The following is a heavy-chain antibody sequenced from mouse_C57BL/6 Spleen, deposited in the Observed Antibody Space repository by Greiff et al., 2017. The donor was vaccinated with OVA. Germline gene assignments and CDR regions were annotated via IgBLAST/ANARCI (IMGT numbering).Heavy chain of an antibody. V-gene: IGHV1-15*01. J-gene: IGHJ2*01. CDR3: TRFPTMSGY. Sequence: QVHVKQSGAELVRPGASVTLSCKASGYTFTDYEMHWVKQTPVHGLEWIGAIDPETGGTAYNQKFKGKAILTADKSSSTAYMELRSLTSEDSAVYYCTRFPTMSGYWGQGTTLTVSS. D-gene: IGHD2-10*01. CDR2: IDPETGGT. CDR1: GYTFTDYE.